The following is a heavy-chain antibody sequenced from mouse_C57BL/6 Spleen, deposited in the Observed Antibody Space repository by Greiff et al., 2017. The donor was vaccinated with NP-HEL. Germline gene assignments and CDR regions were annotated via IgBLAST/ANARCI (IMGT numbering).Heavy chain of an antibody. J-gene: IGHJ4*01. CDR1: GFSLTGYG. Sequence: VQLVESGPGLVAPSQSLSITCTVSGFSLTGYGVSWVRQPPGKGLEWMGGIWGEGSTNYHSALISRMSISKDNSKSQFFLKLNSLQTNHTATYYCAKPGYYGSILYAMDYWGQGTSVTVSS. D-gene: IGHD1-1*01. V-gene: IGHV2-3*01. CDR3: AKPGYYGSILYAMDY. CDR2: IWGEGST.